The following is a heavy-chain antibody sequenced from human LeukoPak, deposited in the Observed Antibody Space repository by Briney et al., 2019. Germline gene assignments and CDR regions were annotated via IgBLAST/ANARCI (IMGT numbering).Heavy chain of an antibody. D-gene: IGHD3-10*01. V-gene: IGHV3-21*01. CDR3: ARSSSWFGELFGGFDY. J-gene: IGHJ4*02. Sequence: GGSLRLSCAASGFTFSSYSMNWVRQAPGKGLEWVSSISSSSSYIYYADSVKGRFTISRDNAKNSLYLQMNSLRAEDTAVYYCARSSSWFGELFGGFDYWGQGTLVTVSS. CDR2: ISSSSSYI. CDR1: GFTFSSYS.